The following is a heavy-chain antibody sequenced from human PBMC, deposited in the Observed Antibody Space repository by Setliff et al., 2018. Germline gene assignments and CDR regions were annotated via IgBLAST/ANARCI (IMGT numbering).Heavy chain of an antibody. D-gene: IGHD6-19*01. CDR1: GFTFSTHW. CDR2: VNGDETIR. Sequence: PGGSLRLSCAASGFTFSTHWMQWVRQVPGKGLEWVSRVNGDETIRSYEDSVKGRFTISRDNAKNSLYLQMNSLRAEDTAVYYCARYSSGWFFDYWGQGTPVTVSS. V-gene: IGHV3-74*01. J-gene: IGHJ4*02. CDR3: ARYSSGWFFDY.